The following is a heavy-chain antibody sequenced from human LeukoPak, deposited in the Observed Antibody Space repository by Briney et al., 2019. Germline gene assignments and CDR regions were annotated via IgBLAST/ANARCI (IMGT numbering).Heavy chain of an antibody. CDR2: INHSGST. Sequence: PSETLSLTCAVYGESFSGYYWSWIRQPPGKGLEWIGEINHSGSTNYNPSLKSRVTISVDTSKNQFSLKLSSVTAADTAVYYCAQIAVAGRGIFDYWGQGTLVTASS. CDR1: GESFSGYY. J-gene: IGHJ4*02. CDR3: AQIAVAGRGIFDY. V-gene: IGHV4-34*01. D-gene: IGHD6-19*01.